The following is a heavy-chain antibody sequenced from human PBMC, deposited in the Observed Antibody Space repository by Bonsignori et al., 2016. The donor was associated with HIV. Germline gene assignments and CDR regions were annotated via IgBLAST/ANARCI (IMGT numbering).Heavy chain of an antibody. Sequence: EVRLVESGGTLVKPGGSLRLSCEVSGFTFRTYDMNWVRQAPGKGLEWVSSIGADTRYKFYADSVRGRFTISRDNTKNSLYLEMNSLRAEDTALYYCARDPRYNWNDGLDYWGQGTRVT. CDR3: ARDPRYNWNDGLDY. V-gene: IGHV3-21*01. D-gene: IGHD1-1*01. CDR1: GFTFRTYD. J-gene: IGHJ4*02. CDR2: IGADTRYK.